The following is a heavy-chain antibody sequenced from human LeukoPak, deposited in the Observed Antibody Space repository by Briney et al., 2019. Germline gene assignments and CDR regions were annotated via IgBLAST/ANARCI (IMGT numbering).Heavy chain of an antibody. CDR1: GFTFSSYA. CDR3: AKDLLRAAARDDY. CDR2: ISGSGDST. D-gene: IGHD6-13*01. J-gene: IGHJ4*02. Sequence: GGSLRLSCAPSGFTFSSYAMSWVRQAPGKGLEWVSVISGSGDSTYYADSVKGRFTIPRDNSKNTLYLQMNSLRAEDTAVHCCAKDLLRAAARDDYWGQGTLVTVSS. V-gene: IGHV3-23*01.